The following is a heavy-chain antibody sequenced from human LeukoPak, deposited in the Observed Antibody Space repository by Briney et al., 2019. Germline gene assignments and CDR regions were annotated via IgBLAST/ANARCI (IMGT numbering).Heavy chain of an antibody. J-gene: IGHJ5*02. CDR2: INANSGGT. D-gene: IGHD6-19*01. CDR1: GYTFTGYY. Sequence: ASVKVSCKASGYTFTGYYMHLVRQAPGQGLEWMGRINANSGGTNYAQKFQGRVTMTRDTSISTAYMELSRLRSDDTAVYYCARDWGVIAVAVLYNWFDPWGQGTLVTVSS. V-gene: IGHV1-2*06. CDR3: ARDWGVIAVAVLYNWFDP.